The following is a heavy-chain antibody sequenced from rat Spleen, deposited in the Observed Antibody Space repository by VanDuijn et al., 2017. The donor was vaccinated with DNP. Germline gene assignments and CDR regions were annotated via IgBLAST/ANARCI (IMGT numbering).Heavy chain of an antibody. CDR1: GFTFNNYW. Sequence: EVQLVESGGGLVQPGRSLKLSCVASGFTFNNYWMTWIRQVPGKGLEWVASITSSGGSTYYPDSVKGRFTISRDNAKNTLYLQMNSLRSEDTATYYCARDPITTTRGFDYWGQGVMVTVSS. V-gene: IGHV5-31*01. CDR3: ARDPITTTRGFDY. D-gene: IGHD1-10*01. CDR2: ITSSGGST. J-gene: IGHJ2*01.